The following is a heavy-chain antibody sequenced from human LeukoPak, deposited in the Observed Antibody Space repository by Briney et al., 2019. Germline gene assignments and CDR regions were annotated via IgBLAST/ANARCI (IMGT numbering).Heavy chain of an antibody. D-gene: IGHD3-22*01. Sequence: PGGSLRLSCAASGFTFSSYSMNWVRQAPGKGLEWVSSISSSSSYIYYADSVKGRFTISRDNAKNSLYLQMNSLRAEDTAVYYCARDVLDPSGSNIPLGAFDIWGQGTMVTVSS. J-gene: IGHJ3*02. CDR2: ISSSSSYI. CDR1: GFTFSSYS. V-gene: IGHV3-21*01. CDR3: ARDVLDPSGSNIPLGAFDI.